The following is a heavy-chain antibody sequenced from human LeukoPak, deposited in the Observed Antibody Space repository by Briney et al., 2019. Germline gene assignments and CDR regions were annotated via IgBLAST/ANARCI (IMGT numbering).Heavy chain of an antibody. CDR1: GFTFSTFA. J-gene: IGHJ4*02. CDR2: ILSNGGST. CDR3: VKRDSSGWYDY. V-gene: IGHV3-64D*06. Sequence: SGGSLRLSCSASGFTFSTFAMHWVGQAPGKGLECVSTILSNGGSTYYADSVKGRFTISRDNSKNTLYLQMSSLRAEDTAVYYCVKRDSSGWYDYWGQGTLVTVSS. D-gene: IGHD6-19*01.